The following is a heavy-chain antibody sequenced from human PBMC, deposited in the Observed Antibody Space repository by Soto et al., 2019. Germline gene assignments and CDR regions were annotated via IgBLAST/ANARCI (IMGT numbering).Heavy chain of an antibody. CDR1: GYSISSGYH. D-gene: IGHD2-15*01. V-gene: IGHV4-38-2*02. Sequence: PSETLSLTCTVSGYSISSGYHWAWIRQPPGKGLEWLGSVHYSGNTYYNPSLKSRLTISVDKSKNQFSLNLSSVTAADTAVYYCARQDRVVAEGRWFDPWGQGCRVTVSS. J-gene: IGHJ5*02. CDR3: ARQDRVVAEGRWFDP. CDR2: VHYSGNT.